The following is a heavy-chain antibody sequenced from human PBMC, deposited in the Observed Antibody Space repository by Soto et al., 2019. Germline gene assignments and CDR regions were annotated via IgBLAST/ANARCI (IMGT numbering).Heavy chain of an antibody. J-gene: IGHJ5*01. V-gene: IGHV4-30-2*01. CDR1: GGSISSVVDT. D-gene: IGHD3-10*01. CDR3: ARAQSYIGSGRYNNLMFDS. CDR2: TYHSGTF. Sequence: SETLSLTCAVAGGSISSVVDTLSWIRQPPGGGLEWIGYTYHSGTFLYNPSLKTRLTISLDRSSNRFSLTLNSVTAADTAVYYCARAQSYIGSGRYNNLMFDSWGQGTQVT.